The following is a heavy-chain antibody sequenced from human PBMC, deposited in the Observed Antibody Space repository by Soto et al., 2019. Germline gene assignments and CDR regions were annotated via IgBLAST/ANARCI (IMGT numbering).Heavy chain of an antibody. J-gene: IGHJ6*03. CDR3: ARGRPQKGGYCSSTSCYSYYYYYMDV. V-gene: IGHV4-59*01. Sequence: SETLSLTWTVSGGSISSYYWSWIRQPPGKVLEWIGYIYYSGSTNYNPSLKSRVTISVDTSKNQFSLKLSSVTAADTAVYYCARGRPQKGGYCSSTSCYSYYYYYMDVWGKGTTVTVSS. CDR1: GGSISSYY. CDR2: IYYSGST. D-gene: IGHD2-2*01.